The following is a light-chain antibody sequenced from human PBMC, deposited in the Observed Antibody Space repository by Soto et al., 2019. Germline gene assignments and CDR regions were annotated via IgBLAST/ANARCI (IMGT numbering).Light chain of an antibody. Sequence: EIGMSQSPATLSVSQGGRATLSCRASQSISDTLAWYQQKPGQAPRLLIYGASTRAPGFPARFSGSGSGTDFTLTISRLEPEDFAVYYCQQYDNSPITFGQGHDWRL. V-gene: IGKV3-15*01. CDR1: QSISDT. J-gene: IGKJ5*01. CDR3: QQYDNSPIT. CDR2: GAS.